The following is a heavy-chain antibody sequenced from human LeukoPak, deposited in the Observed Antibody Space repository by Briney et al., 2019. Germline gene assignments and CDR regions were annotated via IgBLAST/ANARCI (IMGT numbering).Heavy chain of an antibody. Sequence: ASVKVSCKASGYTFTVNYIHWVRQAPGQGLEWMGWINPNSGGTNYAQKFQGRVTLTRDTSISAAHMELSSLSSDDTAVYYCARGGTVVAGLDYWGQGTLVTVSS. D-gene: IGHD6-19*01. J-gene: IGHJ4*02. CDR1: GYTFTVNY. CDR3: ARGGTVVAGLDY. V-gene: IGHV1-2*02. CDR2: INPNSGGT.